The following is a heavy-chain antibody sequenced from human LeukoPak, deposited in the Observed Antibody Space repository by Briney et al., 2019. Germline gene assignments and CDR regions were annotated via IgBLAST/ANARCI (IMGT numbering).Heavy chain of an antibody. J-gene: IGHJ4*02. CDR3: VRRKKGELLIDY. CDR2: IYPGDSDT. CDR1: GYSFTRYW. D-gene: IGHD3-10*01. V-gene: IGHV5-51*01. Sequence: GESLKISRKGSGYSFTRYWIGWVRQMPGKGLEWMGIIYPGDSDTRYSPSFEGQVTLSADKSISTASLQWSSLKASDTGMYYCVRRKKGELLIDYWGQGTLVTVSS.